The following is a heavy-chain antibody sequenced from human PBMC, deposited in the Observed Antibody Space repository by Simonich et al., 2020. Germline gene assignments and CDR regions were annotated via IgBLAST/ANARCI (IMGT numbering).Heavy chain of an antibody. CDR3: AHKLSGWFGERDAFDI. Sequence: QITLKESGPTLVKPTKTLTLTCTFSGFSLSTSGVGVGWIRQPPVKALEWLALIYWDDDQAYSPSLKSRLTITKDTSKNQVVLTMTNMDPVDTATYYCAHKLSGWFGERDAFDIWGQGTMVTVSS. CDR1: GFSLSTSGVG. CDR2: IYWDDDQ. D-gene: IGHD3-10*01. V-gene: IGHV2-5*02. J-gene: IGHJ3*02.